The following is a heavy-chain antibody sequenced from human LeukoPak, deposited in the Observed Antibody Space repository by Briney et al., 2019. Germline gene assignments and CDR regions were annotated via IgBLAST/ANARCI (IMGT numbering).Heavy chain of an antibody. Sequence: GGSLRLSCAASGFTFSDYYMSWVRQAPGKGLEWVAVISYDRSNKYCADSVKGRFTISRDKSKNTLYLQMNSLRVEDTAVYYCARSMGYYYGMDVWGQGTTVTVSS. CDR2: ISYDRSNK. CDR3: ARSMGYYYGMDV. J-gene: IGHJ6*02. V-gene: IGHV3-30*03. D-gene: IGHD2/OR15-2a*01. CDR1: GFTFSDYY.